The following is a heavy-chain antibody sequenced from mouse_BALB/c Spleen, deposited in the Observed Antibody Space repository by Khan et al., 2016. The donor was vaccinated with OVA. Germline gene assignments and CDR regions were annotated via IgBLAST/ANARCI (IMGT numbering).Heavy chain of an antibody. CDR2: IDPFSGGT. V-gene: IGHV1S135*01. J-gene: IGHJ3*01. D-gene: IGHD2-2*01. Sequence: EVQLQESGPDLMKPGASVKISCKASGYSFTTYYIHWVIQSHGKSLEWIGFIDPFSGGTTYNQKFKGKATLTADKSSSTAYIHLSNLTSEDSAVYYCTRHGYVAWFTYWGQGTLVTVSA. CDR1: GYSFTTYY. CDR3: TRHGYVAWFTY.